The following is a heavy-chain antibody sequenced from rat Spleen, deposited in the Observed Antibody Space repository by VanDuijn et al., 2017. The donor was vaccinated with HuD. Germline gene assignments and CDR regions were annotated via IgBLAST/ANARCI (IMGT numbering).Heavy chain of an antibody. CDR2: ISNDGYTT. D-gene: IGHD4-1*01. Sequence: EVQLVESGGDLVQPGRSLKLSCAASGFSFSNSYMAWVRQAPAKGLEWVAYISNDGYTTYYRDSVKGRFTISRVNAKSTLYLQMDTLRSGDTASYYSTTYGGLRNWFAYWGQGTLVTVSS. J-gene: IGHJ3*01. CDR3: TTYGGLRNWFAY. CDR1: GFSFSNSY. V-gene: IGHV5-27*01.